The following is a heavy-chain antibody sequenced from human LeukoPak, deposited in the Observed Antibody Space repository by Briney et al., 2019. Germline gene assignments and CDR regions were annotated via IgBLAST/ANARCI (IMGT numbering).Heavy chain of an antibody. D-gene: IGHD2-15*01. CDR3: ATELRESGASSRNAFDI. CDR1: GFTFSTYW. CDR2: INSDGSYT. Sequence: PGGSLRLSCTASGFTFSTYWMHWVRQAPGRGRVGVSLINSDGSYTDFADSVKGRFTISRDNAQSTLYLQMNSLRVEDTAVYYCATELRESGASSRNAFDIWGQGTVVSVSS. V-gene: IGHV3-74*01. J-gene: IGHJ3*02.